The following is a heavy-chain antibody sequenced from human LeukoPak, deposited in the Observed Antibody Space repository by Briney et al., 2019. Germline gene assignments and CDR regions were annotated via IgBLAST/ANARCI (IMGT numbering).Heavy chain of an antibody. CDR2: IKQDGSEK. D-gene: IGHD3-22*01. Sequence: TGGSLRLSCAASGFTFSSYSMNWVRQAPGKGLEWVANIKQDGSEKYYVDSVKGRFTISRDNAKNSLYLQMNSLRAEDTAVYYCARAGAVVALRGRYFDYWGQGTLVTVSS. V-gene: IGHV3-7*01. J-gene: IGHJ4*02. CDR3: ARAGAVVALRGRYFDY. CDR1: GFTFSSYS.